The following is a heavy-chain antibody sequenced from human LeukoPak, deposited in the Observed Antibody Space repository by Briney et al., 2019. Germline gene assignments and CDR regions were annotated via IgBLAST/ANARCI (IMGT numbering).Heavy chain of an antibody. CDR3: AGHHPRNTVDF. D-gene: IGHD2/OR15-2a*01. Sequence: PSETLSLTCTVSGGSISSYYWSWIRQPPGKGLEWIAYISDIGSINYNPSLKSRVTISLDTSKNQISLKLSSVTAAYTAVYYCAGHHPRNTVDFWGQGTLVAVSS. V-gene: IGHV4-59*08. CDR2: ISDIGSI. CDR1: GGSISSYY. J-gene: IGHJ4*02.